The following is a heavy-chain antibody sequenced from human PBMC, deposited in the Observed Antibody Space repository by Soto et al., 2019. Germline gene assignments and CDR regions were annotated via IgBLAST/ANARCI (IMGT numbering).Heavy chain of an antibody. CDR1: GGTFSSYA. V-gene: IGHV1-69*01. J-gene: IGHJ4*02. CDR2: IIPIFGTA. D-gene: IGHD6-19*01. Sequence: QVQLVQSGAEVQKPGSSVKVSCKASGGTFSSYAINWVRQAPGRGLEWMGGIIPIFGTANYAQKFQGRVTITADESTSTAYIELSSLRSEDTAVYYCAREASENRGWYVYWGQGTLVTVSS. CDR3: AREASENRGWYVY.